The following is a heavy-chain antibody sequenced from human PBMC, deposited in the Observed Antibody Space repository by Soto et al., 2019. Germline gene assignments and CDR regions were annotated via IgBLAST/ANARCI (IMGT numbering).Heavy chain of an antibody. J-gene: IGHJ4*02. D-gene: IGHD2-15*01. Sequence: HVQLVESGGGVVQPERSLRLSCAASGFTFSRQAMHWVRQAPGRGLEWVAVIWYHGIDKYYADSVKGRFTISRDNSKNTVYLQMNSLRGEDTALYYCATGSFGLCTVGICPLDSWGQGTLVTVSS. CDR3: ATGSFGLCTVGICPLDS. CDR2: IWYHGIDK. V-gene: IGHV3-33*01. CDR1: GFTFSRQA.